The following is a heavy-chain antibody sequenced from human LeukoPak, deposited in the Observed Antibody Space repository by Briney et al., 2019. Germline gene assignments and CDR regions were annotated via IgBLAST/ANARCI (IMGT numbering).Heavy chain of an antibody. Sequence: SETLSLTCAVSGASLSHYHWNWFRQPPGKGLEWIASVFGNEDANYNPSLESRVTISLDTSKSHVSLRLTSVTAADTAVYFCAKGETVTTSPFDYWGQGILVTVSS. V-gene: IGHV4-59*01. J-gene: IGHJ4*02. D-gene: IGHD4-17*01. CDR3: AKGETVTTSPFDY. CDR1: GASLSHYH. CDR2: VFGNEDA.